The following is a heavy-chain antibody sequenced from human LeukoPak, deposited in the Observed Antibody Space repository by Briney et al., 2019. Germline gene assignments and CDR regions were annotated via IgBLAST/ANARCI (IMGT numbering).Heavy chain of an antibody. CDR2: IYYSGST. V-gene: IGHV4-30-4*01. Sequence: PSETLSLTCTVSGVSISSGDYYWSWIRQPPGKGLEWIGYIYYSGSTYYNPSLKSRVTISVDTSKNQFSLKLSSVTAADTAVYYCARDSASSGLDYWGQGTLVTVSS. CDR1: GVSISSGDYY. D-gene: IGHD3-22*01. J-gene: IGHJ4*02. CDR3: ARDSASSGLDY.